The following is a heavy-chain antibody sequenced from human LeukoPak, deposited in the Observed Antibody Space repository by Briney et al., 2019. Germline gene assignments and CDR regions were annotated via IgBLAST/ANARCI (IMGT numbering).Heavy chain of an antibody. CDR3: ARASNDFWSAYLDY. J-gene: IGHJ4*02. CDR1: GYTFTGYY. D-gene: IGHD3-3*01. V-gene: IGHV1-2*02. CDR2: INPNSGGT. Sequence: GASVTVSCKASGYTFTGYYMHWVRQAPGQGLEWMGWINPNSGGTNYAQKFQGRVTMTRDTSISTAYMELSRLRSDDTAVYYCARASNDFWSAYLDYWGQGTLVTVSS.